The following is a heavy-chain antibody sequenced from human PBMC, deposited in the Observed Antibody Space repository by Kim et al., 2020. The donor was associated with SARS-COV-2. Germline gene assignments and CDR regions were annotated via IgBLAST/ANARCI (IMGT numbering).Heavy chain of an antibody. Sequence: SETLSLTCTVSGGSISSSSYYWGWIRQPPGKGLEWIGSIYYSGSTYYNPSLKSRVTISVDTSKNQFSLKLSSVTAADTAVYYCARSGLLWFGEFNWFDPWGQGTLVTVSS. D-gene: IGHD3-10*01. J-gene: IGHJ5*02. CDR2: IYYSGST. CDR3: ARSGLLWFGEFNWFDP. V-gene: IGHV4-39*07. CDR1: GGSISSSSYY.